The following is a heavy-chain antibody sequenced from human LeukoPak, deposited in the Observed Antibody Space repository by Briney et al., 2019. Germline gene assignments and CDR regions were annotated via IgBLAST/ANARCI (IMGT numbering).Heavy chain of an antibody. CDR2: IKQDGSEK. V-gene: IGHV3-7*01. J-gene: IGHJ4*02. CDR3: ARDWRVGVWGSYRLILDY. CDR1: GFTFSSYW. D-gene: IGHD3-16*02. Sequence: GGSLRLSCAASGFTFSSYWMSWVRQAPGKGLEWVANIKQDGSEKYYVDSLKGRFTIFRDNAKNSLYLQMNSLRAEDTAVYYCARDWRVGVWGSYRLILDYWGQGTLVTVSS.